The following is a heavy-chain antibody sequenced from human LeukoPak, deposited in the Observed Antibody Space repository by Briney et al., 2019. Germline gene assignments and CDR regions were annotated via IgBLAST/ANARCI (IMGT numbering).Heavy chain of an antibody. J-gene: IGHJ4*02. CDR2: INPSGGST. Sequence: GASVKVSCKASGYTFTGYYMHWVRQAPGQGLEWMGIINPSGGSTSYAQKFQGRVTMTRDTSTSTVYMELSSLRSEDTAVYYCARDYYYGSGSYGVTYYFDYWGQGTLVTVSS. V-gene: IGHV1-46*01. D-gene: IGHD3-10*01. CDR1: GYTFTGYY. CDR3: ARDYYYGSGSYGVTYYFDY.